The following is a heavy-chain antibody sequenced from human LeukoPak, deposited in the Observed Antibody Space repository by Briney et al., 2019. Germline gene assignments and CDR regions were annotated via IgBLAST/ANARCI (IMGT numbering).Heavy chain of an antibody. D-gene: IGHD1-20*01. CDR1: GFTFTSAW. Sequence: GGSLRLSCAASGFTFTSAWMSWVRQAPGKGLEWVGRIKSKSAGGTIDYASPVKGRFIISRDDSKTTLYLQINSLKTEDTAVYYCTTDAGYDSRWYNWWGQGTLVTVSS. J-gene: IGHJ4*02. V-gene: IGHV3-15*01. CDR3: TTDAGYDSRWYNW. CDR2: IKSKSAGGTI.